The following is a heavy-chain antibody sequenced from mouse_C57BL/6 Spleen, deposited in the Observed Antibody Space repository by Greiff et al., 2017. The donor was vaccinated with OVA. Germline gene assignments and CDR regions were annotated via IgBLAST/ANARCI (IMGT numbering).Heavy chain of an antibody. V-gene: IGHV5-9-1*02. CDR1: GFTFSSYA. CDR3: TREGYYYGSSGFAY. CDR2: ISSGGDYI. Sequence: EVKLVESGAGLVKPGGSLKLSCAASGFTFSSYAMSWVRQTPEKRLEWVAYISSGGDYIYYADTVKGRFTISRDNARNTLYLQMSSLKSEDTAMYYCTREGYYYGSSGFAYWGQGTLVTVSA. D-gene: IGHD1-1*01. J-gene: IGHJ3*01.